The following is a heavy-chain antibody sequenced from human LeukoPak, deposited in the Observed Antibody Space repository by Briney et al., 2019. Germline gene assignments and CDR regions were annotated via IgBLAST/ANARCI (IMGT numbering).Heavy chain of an antibody. D-gene: IGHD6-19*01. Sequence: PGGSLRLSCVASGFTFSSYGIHWVRQAPGKGLEWVAAVWYDGSDTEYADSVKGRFAISRDNSKNTVYLQMSSLRAEDTAVYYCAKDLGSSGWYIDYWGQGTLVTVSS. J-gene: IGHJ4*02. V-gene: IGHV3-33*06. CDR3: AKDLGSSGWYIDY. CDR2: VWYDGSDT. CDR1: GFTFSSYG.